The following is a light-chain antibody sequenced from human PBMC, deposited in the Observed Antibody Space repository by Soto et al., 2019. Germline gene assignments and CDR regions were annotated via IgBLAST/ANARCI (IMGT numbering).Light chain of an antibody. Sequence: EIVMTQSPATLSVSPGERATLSCRASQSVSSNLDWYQQKPGQAPRLLIYGASTRATGIPARFSGSGSGTEFTLTISSLQSEDFAVYYCQQYNNWPRTFGQGTKVAIK. CDR2: GAS. V-gene: IGKV3-15*01. CDR1: QSVSSN. CDR3: QQYNNWPRT. J-gene: IGKJ1*01.